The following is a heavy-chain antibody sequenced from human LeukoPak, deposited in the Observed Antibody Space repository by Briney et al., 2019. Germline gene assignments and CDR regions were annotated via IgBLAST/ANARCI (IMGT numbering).Heavy chain of an antibody. J-gene: IGHJ4*02. Sequence: ASVKVSCKASGYTFTSYYMHRVRQAPGQGLEWMGIINPSGGNTSYAQKFQGRVTVTRDTSTSTVYMELSSPRSEDTAVYYCARDVSDCSGGSCYSYFDYWGQGSLVTVSS. CDR2: INPSGGNT. V-gene: IGHV1-46*01. CDR3: ARDVSDCSGGSCYSYFDY. CDR1: GYTFTSYY. D-gene: IGHD2-15*01.